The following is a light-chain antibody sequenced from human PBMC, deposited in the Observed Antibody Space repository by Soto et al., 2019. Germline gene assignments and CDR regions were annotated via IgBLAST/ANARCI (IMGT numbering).Light chain of an antibody. CDR2: FAS. CDR1: ESLLHSKGNNY. J-gene: IGKJ4*01. V-gene: IGKV2-28*01. CDR3: MQALNVPLT. Sequence: DVVMTQSPLSLVVTPGEPASISCRSSESLLHSKGNNYLDWYLQKPGQSPQLLIYFASNRASGVPDRFCGSASGTDFTPTISRVEAEDVGVYYCMQALNVPLTFGGGTRVEI.